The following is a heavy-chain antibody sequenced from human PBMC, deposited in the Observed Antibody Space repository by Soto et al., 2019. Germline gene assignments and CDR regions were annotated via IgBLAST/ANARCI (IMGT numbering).Heavy chain of an antibody. CDR1: GRPVTSGGYY. V-gene: IGHV4-31*03. J-gene: IGHJ5*01. CDR3: VRDRALDSIGHWFDF. CDR2: IYHIGSP. D-gene: IGHD3-3*01. Sequence: TLSLSCTVSGRPVTSGGYYWTWIRQPPGKGLEWIGYIYHIGSPSYNPSLKSRLTMSLDTSKNQFSLNLTSVTAADTAIYYCVRDRALDSIGHWFDFWGQGTPVTVYS.